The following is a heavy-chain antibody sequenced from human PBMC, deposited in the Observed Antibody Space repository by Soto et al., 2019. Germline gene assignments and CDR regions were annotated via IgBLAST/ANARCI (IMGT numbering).Heavy chain of an antibody. J-gene: IGHJ5*02. Sequence: GGSLRLSCAASGFTFSSYSMNWVRQAPGKGLEWVSSISSSSSYIYYADSVKGRFTISRDNAKNSLYLQMNSLRAEDTAVYYCASPGYSYGHNWFDPWGQGTQVTVSS. CDR3: ASPGYSYGHNWFDP. D-gene: IGHD5-18*01. CDR1: GFTFSSYS. V-gene: IGHV3-21*01. CDR2: ISSSSSYI.